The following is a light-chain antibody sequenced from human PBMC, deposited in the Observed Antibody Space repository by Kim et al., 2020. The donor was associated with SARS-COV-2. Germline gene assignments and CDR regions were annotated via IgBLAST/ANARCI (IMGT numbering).Light chain of an antibody. CDR3: AAWDDSLSGPV. CDR2: RNN. Sequence: ELTQPPSASGTPGQRVTISCSGSSSNIGSNYVYWYQQLPGTAPKLLIYRNNQRPSGVPDRFSGSKSGTSAYLAISGLRSEDEADFYCAAWDDSLSGPVFGGGTQLTVL. V-gene: IGLV1-47*01. J-gene: IGLJ2*01. CDR1: SSNIGSNY.